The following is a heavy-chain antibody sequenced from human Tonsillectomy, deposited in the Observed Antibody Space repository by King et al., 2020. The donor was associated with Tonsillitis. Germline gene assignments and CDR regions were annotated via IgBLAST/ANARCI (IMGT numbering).Heavy chain of an antibody. CDR2: ISGSGSST. CDR1: GFTFSSYA. V-gene: IGHV3-23*04. CDR3: ARAEGVPTALDY. Sequence: VQLVESGGGLVQPGGSLRLSCAASGFTFSSYAMNWVRQAPGKGLEWVSVISGSGSSTYYAYSVKGRFTISRDNSKNTRHVQLNSLRADDTAVYYCARAEGVPTALDYWGQGTLVTVSS. J-gene: IGHJ4*02. D-gene: IGHD2-2*01.